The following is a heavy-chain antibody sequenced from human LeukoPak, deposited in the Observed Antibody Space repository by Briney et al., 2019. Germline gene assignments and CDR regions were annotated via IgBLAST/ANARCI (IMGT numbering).Heavy chain of an antibody. J-gene: IGHJ1*01. CDR2: ISGSGGSI. D-gene: IGHD4-17*01. V-gene: IGHV3-23*01. CDR3: ARVRAMTTVTSDPFQH. Sequence: GGSLRLFCAASGFTFSSYAMNWVRQAPGKGLEWVSVISGSGGSIDYADSVKGRFTISRDNSKNTLYLQMNSLRAEDTAIYYCARVRAMTTVTSDPFQHWGQGTLVTVSS. CDR1: GFTFSSYA.